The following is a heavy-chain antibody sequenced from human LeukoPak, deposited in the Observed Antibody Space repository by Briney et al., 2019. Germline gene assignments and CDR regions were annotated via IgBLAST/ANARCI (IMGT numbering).Heavy chain of an antibody. D-gene: IGHD3-22*01. J-gene: IGHJ4*02. V-gene: IGHV3-23*01. CDR1: GFTFSSYA. Sequence: GGSLRLSCAASGFTFSSYAMSWVRQAPGKGLEWVSAISGSGGSTYYADSVKGRLTISRDNSKNTLYLQMNSLRAEDTAVYYCAKSLTMIVVVTAFDYWGQGTLVTVSS. CDR2: ISGSGGST. CDR3: AKSLTMIVVVTAFDY.